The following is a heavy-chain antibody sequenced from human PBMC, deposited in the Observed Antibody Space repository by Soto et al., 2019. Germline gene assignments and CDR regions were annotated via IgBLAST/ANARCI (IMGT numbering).Heavy chain of an antibody. J-gene: IGHJ4*02. V-gene: IGHV3-33*03. CDR1: GFPFSSYG. CDR3: ASSIN. Sequence: GGSLRLSCAASGFPFSSYGMHWVRQAPGKGLDWVGVIWYDGSNKDYAESVKGRFTISRDNSKNMLYLQMNSLRADDTAVYCCASSINWGQGTLVTVSS. CDR2: IWYDGSNK.